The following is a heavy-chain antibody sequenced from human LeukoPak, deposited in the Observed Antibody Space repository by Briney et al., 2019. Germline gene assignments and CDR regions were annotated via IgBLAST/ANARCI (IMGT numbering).Heavy chain of an antibody. V-gene: IGHV3-23*01. Sequence: PGGSLRLSCAASGFTFSSYAMSWVRQAPGKGLEWVSATGGAGVSTYYADSVKGRFTISRDNSKNTLYLQMNSLRVEDTAVYYCAKRGVRYQQLLEEAPEYMDVWGKGTTVTVSS. CDR2: TGGAGVST. D-gene: IGHD2-2*01. CDR3: AKRGVRYQQLLEEAPEYMDV. CDR1: GFTFSSYA. J-gene: IGHJ6*03.